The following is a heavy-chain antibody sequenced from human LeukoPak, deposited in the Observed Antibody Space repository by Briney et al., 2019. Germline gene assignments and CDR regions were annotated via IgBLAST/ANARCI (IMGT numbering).Heavy chain of an antibody. CDR2: ISSNGGST. J-gene: IGHJ4*02. V-gene: IGHV3-64*01. Sequence: GGSLRLSCAVSGISVSGNYMSWVRQAPGKGLEYVSVISSNGGSTSYANSVKGRFTISRDNSKNTLYLQMGSLRAEDMAVYYCARDLSGGGLDYWGQGTLVTVSS. CDR1: GISVSGNY. CDR3: ARDLSGGGLDY. D-gene: IGHD3-10*01.